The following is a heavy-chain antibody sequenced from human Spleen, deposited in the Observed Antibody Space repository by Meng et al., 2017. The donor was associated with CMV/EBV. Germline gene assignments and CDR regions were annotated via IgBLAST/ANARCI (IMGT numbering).Heavy chain of an antibody. V-gene: IGHV3-30*04. CDR2: ISYDGRNR. J-gene: IGHJ6*02. CDR1: GFAFSSNA. CDR3: ARGGPCSSSSCRFYYYSKDV. D-gene: IGHD2-2*01. Sequence: GESLKISCEATGFAFSSNAMHWVRQAPGYGLEWVAAISYDGRNRHYADSVKGRFTISRDNSKNTVYLQVNSLNIGDTAVYYCARGGPCSSSSCRFYYYSKDVWGQGTTVTVSS.